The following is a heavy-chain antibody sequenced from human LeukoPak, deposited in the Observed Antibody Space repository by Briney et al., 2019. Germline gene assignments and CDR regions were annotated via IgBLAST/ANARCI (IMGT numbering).Heavy chain of an antibody. Sequence: PGRSLRLSCAASGFTFDDYAMHWVRHAPGKGLEWVSGISWNSGSIGYADSVKGRFTISRDNAKNSLYLQMNSLRAEDTALYYCAKDIGVDTATIYYYYYGMDVWGQGTTVTVSS. D-gene: IGHD5-18*01. J-gene: IGHJ6*02. CDR3: AKDIGVDTATIYYYYYGMDV. V-gene: IGHV3-9*01. CDR1: GFTFDDYA. CDR2: ISWNSGSI.